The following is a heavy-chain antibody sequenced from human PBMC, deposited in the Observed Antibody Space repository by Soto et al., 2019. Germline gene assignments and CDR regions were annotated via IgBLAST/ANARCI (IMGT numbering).Heavy chain of an antibody. V-gene: IGHV3-64*01. CDR2: ISSNGGST. CDR3: ARPYYPLRYGMDV. Sequence: EVQLVESGGGLVQPGGSLRLSCAASGFTFSSYAMHWVRQAPWKGLEYVSAISSNGGSTYYANSVKGRFTISRYNSKNTLTLQMGSLRAEDMAVYYCARPYYPLRYGMDVWGQGTTITFSS. D-gene: IGHD3-10*01. J-gene: IGHJ6*02. CDR1: GFTFSSYA.